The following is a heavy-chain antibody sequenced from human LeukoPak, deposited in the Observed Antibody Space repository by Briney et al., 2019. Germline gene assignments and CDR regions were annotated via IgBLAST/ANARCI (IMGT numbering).Heavy chain of an antibody. CDR1: GFTFSRFG. J-gene: IGHJ4*02. D-gene: IGHD2-15*01. Sequence: GGSLRLSCVTSGFTFSRFGMTWVRQPPGKGLEWVASFDGNADGTYYADSVKGRCTISRDNSKNTLYLQMNSLRAEDTAIYYCAKPRIIGLGWAQSDYWGQGSLVTVSS. CDR2: FDGNADGT. CDR3: AKPRIIGLGWAQSDY. V-gene: IGHV3-23*01.